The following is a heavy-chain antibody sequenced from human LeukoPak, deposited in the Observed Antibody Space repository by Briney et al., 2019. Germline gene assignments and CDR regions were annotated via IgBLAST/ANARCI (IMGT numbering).Heavy chain of an antibody. D-gene: IGHD3-22*01. CDR2: INPSGGST. CDR3: AREADSRHYFDY. J-gene: IGHJ4*02. V-gene: IGHV1-46*03. Sequence: ASVKVSCKASGYTFTSYYMHWVRQAPGQGLEWMGIINPSGGSTSYAQKFQGRVTMTRDRPTSTVYMELTSLRSEDTAVYYCAREADSRHYFDYWGQGTLVTVSS. CDR1: GYTFTSYY.